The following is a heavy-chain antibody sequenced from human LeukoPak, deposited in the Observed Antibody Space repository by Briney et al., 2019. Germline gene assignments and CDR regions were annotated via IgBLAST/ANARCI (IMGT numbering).Heavy chain of an antibody. D-gene: IGHD6-6*01. V-gene: IGHV4-34*01. Sequence: SETLSLTCAVYGGSFSGYYWSWIRQPPGKGLEWIGEINHSGSTNYNPSLKSRVTILVDTSKNQFSLKLSSVTAADTAVYYCARAGIVARRGGVFDYWGQGTLVTVPS. CDR1: GGSFSGYY. CDR2: INHSGST. CDR3: ARAGIVARRGGVFDY. J-gene: IGHJ4*02.